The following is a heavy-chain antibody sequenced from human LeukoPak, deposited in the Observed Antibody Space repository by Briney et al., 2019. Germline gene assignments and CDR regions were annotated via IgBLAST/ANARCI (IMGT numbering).Heavy chain of an antibody. CDR2: IYPGDSDT. D-gene: IGHD3-3*01. V-gene: IGHV5-51*01. Sequence: GESLKISCKGSGYSFTSYWIGWVRQMPGKGLEWMGIIYPGDSDTRYSPSFQGQVTISADKSISTAYLQWSSLKASDTAMYYCARRLDFWSGYSASFDYWGQGTLVTVSS. J-gene: IGHJ4*02. CDR1: GYSFTSYW. CDR3: ARRLDFWSGYSASFDY.